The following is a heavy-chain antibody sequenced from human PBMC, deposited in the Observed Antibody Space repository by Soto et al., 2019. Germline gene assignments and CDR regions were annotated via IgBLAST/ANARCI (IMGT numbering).Heavy chain of an antibody. J-gene: IGHJ5*02. D-gene: IGHD3-9*01. V-gene: IGHV1-24*01. CDR3: ATQRTYYDILTGPGWFDP. Sequence: ASVKVSCKVSGYTLTELSVHWVRQAPGKGLEWMGGFDPEDGETIYAQKYQGRVTMTEDTSTDTAYMELSSLRSEDTAVYYCATQRTYYDILTGPGWFDPWGQGTLVTVSS. CDR1: GYTLTELS. CDR2: FDPEDGET.